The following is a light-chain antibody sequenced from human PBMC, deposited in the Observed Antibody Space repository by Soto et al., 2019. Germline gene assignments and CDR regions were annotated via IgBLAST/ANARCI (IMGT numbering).Light chain of an antibody. J-gene: IGLJ1*01. CDR1: SSNIGGYNV. CDR2: EGI. Sequence: QSALTQPASVSGSPGQSITISCSGTSSNIGGYNVVSWYQQHPGKAPKVIVYEGIKRPSGVSDRFSGSTSGSTASLTISGLQAKDEADYYCCSYAGNYIYVFGTGTKVTVL. CDR3: CSYAGNYIYV. V-gene: IGLV2-23*01.